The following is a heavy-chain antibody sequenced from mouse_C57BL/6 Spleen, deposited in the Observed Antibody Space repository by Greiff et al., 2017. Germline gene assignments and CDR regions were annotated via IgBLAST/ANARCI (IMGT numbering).Heavy chain of an antibody. V-gene: IGHV1-52*01. CDR1: GYTFTSYW. J-gene: IGHJ2*01. D-gene: IGHD1-1*01. CDR3: ARGGSYGSSYFDY. Sequence: QVQLQQSGAELVRPGSSVKLSCKASGYTFTSYWMHWVKQRPIQGLEWIGNIDPSDSETHYNQKFKDKATLTVDKSSSTAYMQLSSLTSEDSAVYYCARGGSYGSSYFDYWGQGTTLTVSS. CDR2: IDPSDSET.